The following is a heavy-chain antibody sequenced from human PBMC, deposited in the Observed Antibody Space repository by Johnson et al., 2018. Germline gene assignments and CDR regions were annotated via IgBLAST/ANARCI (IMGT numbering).Heavy chain of an antibody. J-gene: IGHJ6*02. CDR3: ARDDYCSGGSCSSEIVYYYYYGMDV. CDR2: IKSKTDGGTT. D-gene: IGHD2-15*01. Sequence: VQLVQSGGGLVKPGGSLRLSCAASGFTFSNAWLSWVRQAPGKGLEWVARIKSKTDGGTTDSAAPGKGRFTLPRETSKNTLYLQMNSLRAEDTAVYYCARDDYCSGGSCSSEIVYYYYYGMDVWGQGTTVTVSS. CDR1: GFTFSNAW. V-gene: IGHV3-15*01.